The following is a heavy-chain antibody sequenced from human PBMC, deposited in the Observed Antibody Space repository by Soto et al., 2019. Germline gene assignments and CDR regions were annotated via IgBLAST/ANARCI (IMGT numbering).Heavy chain of an antibody. J-gene: IGHJ4*02. V-gene: IGHV1-69*13. D-gene: IGHD2-2*01. CDR2: IIPIFGTA. CDR1: GGTFSSYA. Sequence: SVKVSCKASGGTFSSYAISWVRQAPGQGLEWMGGIIPIFGTANYAQKFQGRVTITADESTSTADMELSSLRSEHTAVYYCARGGYIVVVPAAIDYWGQRTLVTVSS. CDR3: ARGGYIVVVPAAIDY.